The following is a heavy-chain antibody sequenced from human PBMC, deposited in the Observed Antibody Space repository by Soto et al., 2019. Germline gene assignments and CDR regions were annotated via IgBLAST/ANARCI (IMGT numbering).Heavy chain of an antibody. CDR2: IKQDGSEK. CDR1: GFTFSSYW. D-gene: IGHD3-16*01. V-gene: IGHV3-7*01. Sequence: GGSLRLSCAASGFTFSSYWMSWVRQAPGKGLEWVANIKQDGSEKYYVDSVKGRFTISRDNAKNSLYLQMNSLRAEDTAVYYGARDRLGDVWDYWGQGTLVTVSS. J-gene: IGHJ4*02. CDR3: ARDRLGDVWDY.